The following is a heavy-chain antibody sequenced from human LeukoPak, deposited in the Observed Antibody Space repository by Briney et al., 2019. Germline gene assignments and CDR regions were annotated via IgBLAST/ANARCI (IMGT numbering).Heavy chain of an antibody. V-gene: IGHV3-30*04. CDR1: GFTFSSYA. Sequence: GGSLRLSCAASGFTFSSYAMHWVRQAPGKGLEWVAVISYDGSNKYYADSVKGRFTISRDNSKNTLYLQMNSLRAEDTAVYYCARDYYDILTGYHNWFDPWGQGTLATVSS. CDR3: ARDYYDILTGYHNWFDP. CDR2: ISYDGSNK. D-gene: IGHD3-9*01. J-gene: IGHJ5*02.